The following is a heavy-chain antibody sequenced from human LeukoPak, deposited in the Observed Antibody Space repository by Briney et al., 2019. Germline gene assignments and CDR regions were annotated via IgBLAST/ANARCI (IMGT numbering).Heavy chain of an antibody. CDR3: ARAVGSTYYYYYMDV. V-gene: IGHV4-39*01. D-gene: IGHD6-13*01. Sequence: SETLSLTCTVSGGSISSDTYYWGWIRQPPGKGLEWIGSVYYSGNTYYNPSLKSRVTISVDTSKNQFSLKLSSVTAADTAVYYCARAVGSTYYYYYMDVWGKGTTVTNSS. J-gene: IGHJ6*03. CDR2: VYYSGNT. CDR1: GGSISSDTYY.